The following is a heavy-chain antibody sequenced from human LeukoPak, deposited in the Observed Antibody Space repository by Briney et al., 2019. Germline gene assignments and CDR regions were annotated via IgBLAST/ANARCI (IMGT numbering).Heavy chain of an antibody. CDR1: GFSFSTYA. V-gene: IGHV3-23*01. CDR2: ISGSGKT. Sequence: GGSLRLSCAASGFSFSTYAMSWVRQAPGQGLEWVSAISGSGKTYYPDSVKGRFTVSRDNSKNTLFLLMNGLRAEDTAVYYCAKERDAKGYFDYWGQGTLVTVSS. CDR3: AKERDAKGYFDY. J-gene: IGHJ4*02.